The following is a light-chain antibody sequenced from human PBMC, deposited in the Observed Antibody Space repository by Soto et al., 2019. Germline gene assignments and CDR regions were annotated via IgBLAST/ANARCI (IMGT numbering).Light chain of an antibody. CDR2: LNSDGSH. CDR1: SGHSSYA. J-gene: IGLJ2*01. CDR3: QTWDWGV. V-gene: IGLV4-69*01. Sequence: QPVLTQSPSASASLGASVKLTCTLSSGHSSYAIAWHQQQPEKGPRYLMKLNSDGSHSKGDGIPDRFSGSSSGAERYLTISSLQSEDEADYYCQTWDWGVFGGGTQLTVL.